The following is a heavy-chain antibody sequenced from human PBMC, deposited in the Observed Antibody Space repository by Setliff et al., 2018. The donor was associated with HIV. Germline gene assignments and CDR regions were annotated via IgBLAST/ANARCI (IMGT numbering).Heavy chain of an antibody. CDR3: ARGVNSGSYSSYGMDV. J-gene: IGHJ6*02. CDR2: ISAYNGNT. Sequence: ASVKVSCKASGYSFTNYGISWVRQAPGQGLEWMGWISAYNGNTNYAQKLQGRVTMTTDTSTSTAYMELRSLRSEDTAVYYCARGVNSGSYSSYGMDVWGQGTTVTVSS. V-gene: IGHV1-18*01. CDR1: GYSFTNYG. D-gene: IGHD1-26*01.